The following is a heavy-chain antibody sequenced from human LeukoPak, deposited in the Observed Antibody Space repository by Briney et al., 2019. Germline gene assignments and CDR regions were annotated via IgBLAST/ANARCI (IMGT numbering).Heavy chain of an antibody. Sequence: PSETLSLTCAVSGGSISSSNWWSWVRQPPGKGLEWIGEIYHSGSTNYNPSLKSRVTISVDKSKNQFSLKLSSVTAADTAVYHCARDPNQLLGRGDAFDIWGQGTMVTVSS. D-gene: IGHD2-2*01. V-gene: IGHV4-4*02. CDR2: IYHSGST. CDR1: GGSISSSNW. CDR3: ARDPNQLLGRGDAFDI. J-gene: IGHJ3*02.